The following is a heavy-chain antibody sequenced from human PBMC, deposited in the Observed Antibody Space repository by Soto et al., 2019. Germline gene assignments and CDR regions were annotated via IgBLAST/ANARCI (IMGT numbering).Heavy chain of an antibody. V-gene: IGHV3-21*01. Sequence: PGGSLRLSCAASGFTFSSYSMNWVRQAPGKGLEWVSSISSSSSYIYYADSVKGRFTISRDNAKNSLYLQMNSLRAEDTAVYYCARAPSYSGAEDGYNFPYYFDYWGQGTLVTVSS. CDR3: ARAPSYSGAEDGYNFPYYFDY. J-gene: IGHJ4*02. CDR2: ISSSSSYI. CDR1: GFTFSSYS. D-gene: IGHD5-12*01.